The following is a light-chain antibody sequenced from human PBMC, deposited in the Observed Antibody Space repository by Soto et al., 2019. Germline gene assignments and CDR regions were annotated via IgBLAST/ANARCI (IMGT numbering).Light chain of an antibody. J-gene: IGKJ1*01. CDR2: AVS. Sequence: DIHRTQSPSSLSASVGDRVTITCRSSQNISTFLNWYQQKEGRAPNLLIYAVSTLYSGVPSRFSGGRFGTDFTLTISSLQPADVASYFCQQSYSLPPTFGQGTKVDIK. CDR1: QNISTF. V-gene: IGKV1-39*01. CDR3: QQSYSLPPT.